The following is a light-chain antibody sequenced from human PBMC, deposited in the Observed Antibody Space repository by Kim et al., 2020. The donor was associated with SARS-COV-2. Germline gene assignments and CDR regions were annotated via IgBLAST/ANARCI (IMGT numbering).Light chain of an antibody. CDR3: QVWDSTTTL. J-gene: IGLJ2*01. Sequence: SYELTQPPSVSVSPGQTASITCSGDRLGNKYACWYQQKSGQSPVVVIYQDTKRPSGIPERFSGSHSGNTATLTISGTQAMDEADYYCQVWDSTTTLFGGG. CDR1: RLGNKY. V-gene: IGLV3-1*01. CDR2: QDT.